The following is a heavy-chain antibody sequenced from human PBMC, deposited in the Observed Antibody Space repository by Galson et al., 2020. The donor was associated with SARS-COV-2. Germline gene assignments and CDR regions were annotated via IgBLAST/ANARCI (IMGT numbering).Heavy chain of an antibody. J-gene: IGHJ6*02. CDR2: IYYSGNT. CDR3: ARAFEAYGMDV. V-gene: IGHV4-31*03. CDR1: GGSISSGGYY. Sequence: SETLSLTCTVSGGSISSGGYYWGWLRQHPGKGLEWIGYIYYSGNTYYNPSLKSRVTISVDTSKNQFCLKLSPVTAADTAVYYCARAFEAYGMDVWGQGTTVTVSS.